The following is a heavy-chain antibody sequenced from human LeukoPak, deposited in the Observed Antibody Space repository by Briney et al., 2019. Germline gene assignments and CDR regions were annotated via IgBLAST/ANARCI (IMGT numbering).Heavy chain of an antibody. D-gene: IGHD3-10*01. CDR2: IYYSGST. Sequence: SETLSPTCTVSGGSISSGGYYWSWIRQHPGKGLEWIGYIYYSGSTNYNPSLKSRVTISVDTSKNQFSLKLSSVTAADTAVYYCARSGSDAFDIWGQGTMVTVSS. CDR1: GGSISSGGYY. V-gene: IGHV4-61*08. J-gene: IGHJ3*02. CDR3: ARSGSDAFDI.